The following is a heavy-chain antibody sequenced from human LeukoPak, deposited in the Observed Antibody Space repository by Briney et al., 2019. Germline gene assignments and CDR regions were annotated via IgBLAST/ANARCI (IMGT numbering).Heavy chain of an antibody. CDR1: GFTFSSYA. CDR2: ISYDGSNK. V-gene: IGHV3-30*04. J-gene: IGHJ4*02. CDR3: ASGYDILTGYIY. D-gene: IGHD3-9*01. Sequence: GRSLRLSCAASGFTFSSYAMHWVRQAPGKGLEWVAVISYDGSNKYYADSVKGRFTISRDNSKSTLYLQMNSLRAEDTAVYYCASGYDILTGYIYWGQGTLVTVSS.